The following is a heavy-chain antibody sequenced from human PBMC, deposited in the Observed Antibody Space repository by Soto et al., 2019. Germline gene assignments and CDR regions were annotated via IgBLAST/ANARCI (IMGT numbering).Heavy chain of an antibody. CDR3: ARQDTSGYAFDY. V-gene: IGHV4-59*08. CDR2: ISYSGST. CDR1: GGSISSFD. J-gene: IGHJ4*02. D-gene: IGHD3-22*01. Sequence: ETLSLTCTVSGGSISSFDWNWIRQSPGKGLEWIGYISYSGSTNYNPSLKSRVTISVDTSKNQFSLKLSSVTAADTAVYYCARQDTSGYAFDYWGQGTLVTVSS.